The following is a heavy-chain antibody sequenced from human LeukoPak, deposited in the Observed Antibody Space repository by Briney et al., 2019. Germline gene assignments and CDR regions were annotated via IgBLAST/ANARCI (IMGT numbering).Heavy chain of an antibody. V-gene: IGHV3-7*01. CDR1: GFTFSSYW. Sequence: GGSLRLSCAASGFTFSSYWMSWVRQAPGKGLEWVANIKKDGSEKYYVDAVKGRFTISRDNAKTSLYLQMNSLRAEDMAVYYCARDLSGVTGYTYGRGIDYWGQGTLVTVSS. CDR3: ARDLSGVTGYTYGRGIDY. CDR2: IKKDGSEK. J-gene: IGHJ4*02. D-gene: IGHD5-18*01.